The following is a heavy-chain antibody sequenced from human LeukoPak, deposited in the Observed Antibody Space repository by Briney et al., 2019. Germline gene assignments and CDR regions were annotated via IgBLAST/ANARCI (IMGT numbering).Heavy chain of an antibody. CDR1: GYTFTSYD. Sequence: ASVKVSCKASGYTFTSYDINWVRQATGQGLEWMGWMNPNSGNTGYAQKFQGRVTMTRNTSISTAYMELSSLRSEDTAVYYCARASYGGIFFDYWGQGTLVTVSS. CDR3: ARASYGGIFFDY. CDR2: MNPNSGNT. D-gene: IGHD4-23*01. J-gene: IGHJ4*02. V-gene: IGHV1-8*01.